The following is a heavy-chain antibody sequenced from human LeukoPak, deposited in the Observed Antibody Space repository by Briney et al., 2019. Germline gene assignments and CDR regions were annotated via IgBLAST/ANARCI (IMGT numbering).Heavy chain of an antibody. CDR3: ARGPYSYDSSGAFDI. V-gene: IGHV4-59*10. Sequence: SETLSLTCAVYGGSFSGYYWSWIRQPAGKGLEWIGRISSSGSTNYNPSLKSRVTISVDTSKNQFSLKLSSVTAADTAVYFCARGPYSYDSSGAFDIWGQGTMVTVSS. CDR1: GGSFSGYY. J-gene: IGHJ3*02. D-gene: IGHD3-22*01. CDR2: ISSSGST.